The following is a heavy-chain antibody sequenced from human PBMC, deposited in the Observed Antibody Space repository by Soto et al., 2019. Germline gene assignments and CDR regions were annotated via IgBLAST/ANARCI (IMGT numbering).Heavy chain of an antibody. CDR3: AKDLPGELLPTCFDS. CDR1: GVTFSISV. V-gene: IGHV3-23*01. Sequence: PGGSMRISRAASGVTFSISVMTWVRQAHGKGLEWVSSMGGSGRSTYYTDSVKGRFTISRDNSKSTLYLQMTSLRAEDTALYYCAKDLPGELLPTCFDSWGPGTLVT. J-gene: IGHJ5*01. D-gene: IGHD3-10*01. CDR2: MGGSGRST.